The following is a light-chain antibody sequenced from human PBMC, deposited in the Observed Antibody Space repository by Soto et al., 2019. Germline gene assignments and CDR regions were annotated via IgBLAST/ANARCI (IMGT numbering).Light chain of an antibody. CDR1: QSISSW. CDR3: QQYNIYSPRNP. V-gene: IGKV1-5*03. Sequence: DIQMTQSPSTLSASVGDRVTITCRASQSISSWLAWYQQKPGKAPKLLIYKASYLEIGVPSRFSGSGSGTEFTLTISSLQPDDFATYYCQQYNIYSPRNPFGQGTKVEIK. CDR2: KAS. J-gene: IGKJ1*01.